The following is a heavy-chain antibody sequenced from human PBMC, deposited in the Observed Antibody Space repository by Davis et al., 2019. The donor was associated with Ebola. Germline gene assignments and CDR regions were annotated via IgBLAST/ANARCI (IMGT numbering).Heavy chain of an antibody. CDR3: ARQRWLQLWYFDY. V-gene: IGHV3-11*03. D-gene: IGHD5-24*01. Sequence: GESLKISCAASGFTFSDYYMSWIRQAPGKGLEWVSYISSSSSYTNYADSVKGRFTISRDNAKNSLYLQMNSLRAEDTAVYYCARQRWLQLWYFDYWGQGTLVTVSS. CDR1: GFTFSDYY. J-gene: IGHJ4*02. CDR2: ISSSSSYT.